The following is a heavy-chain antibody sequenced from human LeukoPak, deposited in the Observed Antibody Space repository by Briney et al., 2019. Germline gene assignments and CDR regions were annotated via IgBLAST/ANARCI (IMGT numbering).Heavy chain of an antibody. V-gene: IGHV4-59*08. D-gene: IGHD3-3*01. CDR3: ARHGSGYYFFDY. J-gene: IGHJ4*02. Sequence: SETLSLTCTVSGGFIRSFYWSWIRQPPGKGLEWIGYIFYSGSTNYNPSLKSRVTISVDTSKNQFSLKLSSVTAADTAVYYCARHGSGYYFFDYWGQGTLVSVSS. CDR1: GGFIRSFY. CDR2: IFYSGST.